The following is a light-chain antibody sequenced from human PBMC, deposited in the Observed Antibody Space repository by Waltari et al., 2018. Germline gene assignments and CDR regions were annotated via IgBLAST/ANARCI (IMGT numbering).Light chain of an antibody. CDR2: DVS. CDR3: CSYAGSSLYV. V-gene: IGLV2-11*01. Sequence: QSALTQPRSVSGSPGQSVTISCTGTSSDVGGYNYVSWYQQHPGKAPKLMIYDVSKRPSGVPDRFSGSKSGNTASLTISGLQAEDEADYSCCSYAGSSLYVFGTGTKVTVL. CDR1: SSDVGGYNY. J-gene: IGLJ1*01.